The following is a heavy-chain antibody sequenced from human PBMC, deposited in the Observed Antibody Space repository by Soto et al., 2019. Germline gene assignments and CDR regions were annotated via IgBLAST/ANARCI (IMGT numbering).Heavy chain of an antibody. CDR3: ARDPGIAAARPGLNYYYGMDV. J-gene: IGHJ6*02. D-gene: IGHD6-13*01. V-gene: IGHV4-31*03. CDR1: GGSISSGGYY. CDR2: IYYSGST. Sequence: PSETLSLTCTVSGGSISSGGYYWSWIRQHPGKGLEWIGYIYYSGSTYYNPSLKSRVTISVDTSKNQFSLKLSSVTAADTAVYYCARDPGIAAARPGLNYYYGMDVWGQGTTVTVSS.